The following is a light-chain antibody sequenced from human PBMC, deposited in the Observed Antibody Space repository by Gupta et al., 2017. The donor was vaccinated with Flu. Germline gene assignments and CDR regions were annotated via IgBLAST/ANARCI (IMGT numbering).Light chain of an antibody. Sequence: SALTQPASVPGSPAQSITISYTGTSSDVGGYNYVSWDQHHPGKAHNLMLFEVSKRPAGVASRFSGSKSGNTASLTISVPQEGDEADYYGSSYRSSNTQVFGGGTKLTVL. V-gene: IGLV2-14*01. CDR2: EVS. CDR1: SSDVGGYNY. CDR3: SSYRSSNTQV. J-gene: IGLJ3*02.